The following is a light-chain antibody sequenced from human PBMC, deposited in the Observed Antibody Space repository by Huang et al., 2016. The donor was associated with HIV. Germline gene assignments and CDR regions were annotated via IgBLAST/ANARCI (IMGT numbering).Light chain of an antibody. CDR3: QQANSFPLT. V-gene: IGKV1-12*01. Sequence: DIQMTQSPSSVSASVGDRVTITCRASQGISSWLAWYQQKSGKAPKLLMYDSSTTQRWVPSRFSGSGSGTDFTLTISSLQPEDFATYYCQQANSFPLTFGGGTKVEIK. J-gene: IGKJ4*01. CDR2: DSS. CDR1: QGISSW.